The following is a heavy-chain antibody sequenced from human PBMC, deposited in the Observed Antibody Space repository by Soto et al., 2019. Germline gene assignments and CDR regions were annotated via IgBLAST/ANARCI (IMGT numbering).Heavy chain of an antibody. Sequence: QVQLVQSGAEVKKPGASVKVSCKASGYTFTGYYMHWVRQAPGQGLEWMGWINPNSGGTNYAQKFQGWVTMTRDTSISTAYMELSRLRSDDTAVYYCAREALVVGYYDSSGYYYPYYYYGMDVW. CDR3: AREALVVGYYDSSGYYYPYYYYGMDV. CDR1: GYTFTGYY. J-gene: IGHJ6*01. D-gene: IGHD3-22*01. CDR2: INPNSGGT. V-gene: IGHV1-2*04.